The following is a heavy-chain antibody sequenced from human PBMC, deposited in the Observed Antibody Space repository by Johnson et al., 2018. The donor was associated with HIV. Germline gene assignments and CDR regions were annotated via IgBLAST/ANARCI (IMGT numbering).Heavy chain of an antibody. CDR2: IWYDGSNK. V-gene: IGHV3-33*01. J-gene: IGHJ3*02. CDR3: ARVAAAAGRITDAFDI. Sequence: VQLVESGGGVVQPGRSLRLSCAASGFTFSSYGMHWVRQVPGKGLDWVAVIWYDGSNKYYADSVKGRFTISRDNSKNTLYLQMNSLRAEDTALYYCARVAAAAGRITDAFDIWGQGTMVSVSS. CDR1: GFTFSSYG. D-gene: IGHD6-13*01.